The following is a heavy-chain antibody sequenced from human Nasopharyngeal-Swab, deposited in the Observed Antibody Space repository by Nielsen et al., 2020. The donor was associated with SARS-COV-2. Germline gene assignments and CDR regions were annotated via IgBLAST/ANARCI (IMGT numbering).Heavy chain of an antibody. Sequence: ASVQVSCKVSGYTLTELSMHWVRQAPGKGLEWMGGFDPEDGETIYAQKFQGRVTMTEDTSTDTAYMELSSLRSEDTAVYYCATNYRSYRINYYYYYGMDVWGQGTTVTVSS. CDR2: FDPEDGET. D-gene: IGHD1-26*01. CDR1: GYTLTELS. V-gene: IGHV1-24*01. CDR3: ATNYRSYRINYYYYYGMDV. J-gene: IGHJ6*02.